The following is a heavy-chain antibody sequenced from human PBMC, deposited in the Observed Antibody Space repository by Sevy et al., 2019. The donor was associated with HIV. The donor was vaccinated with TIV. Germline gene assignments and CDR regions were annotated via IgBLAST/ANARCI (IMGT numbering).Heavy chain of an antibody. CDR3: ARMFLYYDILTGYSDDY. J-gene: IGHJ4*02. V-gene: IGHV1-2*02. CDR1: GYTFTGYY. D-gene: IGHD3-9*01. CDR2: INPNSGGT. Sequence: ASEKVSCKASGYTFTGYYMHWVRQAPGQGLEWMGWINPNSGGTNYAQKFQGRVTMTRDTSISTAYMELSRLRSDDTAVYYCARMFLYYDILTGYSDDYWGQGTLVTVSS.